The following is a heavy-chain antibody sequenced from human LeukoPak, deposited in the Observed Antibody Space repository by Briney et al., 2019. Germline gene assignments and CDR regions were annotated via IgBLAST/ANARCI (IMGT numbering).Heavy chain of an antibody. CDR2: IYYSGST. Sequence: SETLSLTCTVSGGSISSSSYYWGWIRQPPGRGLEWIGSIYYSGSTYYNPSLKSRVTISVDTSKNQFSLKLSSVTAADTAVYYCARGRIVVVPAAMPYNWFDPWGQGTLVTVSS. V-gene: IGHV4-39*07. J-gene: IGHJ5*02. CDR1: GGSISSSSYY. CDR3: ARGRIVVVPAAMPYNWFDP. D-gene: IGHD2-2*01.